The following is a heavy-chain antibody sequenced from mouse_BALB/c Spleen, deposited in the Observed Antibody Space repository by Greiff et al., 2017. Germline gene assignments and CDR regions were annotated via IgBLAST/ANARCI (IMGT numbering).Heavy chain of an antibody. CDR2: ISNGGGST. Sequence: DVKLVESGGGLVQPGGSLKLSCAASGFTFSSYTMSWVRQTPEKRLEWVAYISNGGGSTYYPDTVKGRFTISRDNAKNTLYLQMSSLKSEDTAMYYCARHRTGTSSFAYWGQGTLVTVSA. J-gene: IGHJ3*01. D-gene: IGHD4-1*01. V-gene: IGHV5-12-2*01. CDR1: GFTFSSYT. CDR3: ARHRTGTSSFAY.